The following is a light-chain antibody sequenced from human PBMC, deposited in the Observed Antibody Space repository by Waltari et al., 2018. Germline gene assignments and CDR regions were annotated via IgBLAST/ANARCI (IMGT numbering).Light chain of an antibody. V-gene: IGKV3-20*01. CDR1: QIIFRA. J-gene: IGKJ1*01. Sequence: EIMLTQSPGTLSLSPGERATLSCRASQIIFRALAWDQQKPGQAPRLLIYDVSTRASGIPARFSGSGSGTDFSLTISRLEPEDFAVYYCQHYVRLPVTFGQGTKLEFK. CDR3: QHYVRLPVT. CDR2: DVS.